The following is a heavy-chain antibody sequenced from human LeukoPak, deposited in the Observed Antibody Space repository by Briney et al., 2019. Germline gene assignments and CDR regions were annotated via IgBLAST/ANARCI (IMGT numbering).Heavy chain of an antibody. D-gene: IGHD1-26*01. CDR2: IYYSGIS. CDR1: GGSVSSGSYY. V-gene: IGHV4-61*01. Sequence: PSETLSLTCTVSGGSVSSGSYYWSWIRQPPGKGLEWIGYIYYSGISNYNPSLKSRVTMSVDMSKNQFSLKLSAVTAADTAIYYCAREEVGASPGGYWGQGTLVTVSS. J-gene: IGHJ4*02. CDR3: AREEVGASPGGY.